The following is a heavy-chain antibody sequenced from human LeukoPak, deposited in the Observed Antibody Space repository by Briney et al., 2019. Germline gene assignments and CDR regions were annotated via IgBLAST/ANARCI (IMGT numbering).Heavy chain of an antibody. Sequence: SETLSLTCAVYGGSFSGYYWSCIRHPPGKGLGWIGEINHSGGTNYNPSLKSRVTISVDTSKTQFSLKLSFVTAADTAVYYCARGNYRGSPYHYALDYWGQGTLVTVSS. V-gene: IGHV4-34*01. CDR2: INHSGGT. CDR3: ARGNYRGSPYHYALDY. J-gene: IGHJ4*02. D-gene: IGHD3-22*01. CDR1: GGSFSGYY.